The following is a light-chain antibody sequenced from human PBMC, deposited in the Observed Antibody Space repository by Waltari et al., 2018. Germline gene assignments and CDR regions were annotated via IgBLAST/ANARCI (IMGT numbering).Light chain of an antibody. CDR2: RAS. CDR3: QQHGTLPAT. V-gene: IGKV3-20*01. CDR1: QSVGSSS. Sequence: MVLTQPPGTASWSPGGSVVLPCRASQSVGSSSLAWYQQKPGQAPRLVIYRASRRATGIPDRFSGSGSGTDFSLTISRLEPEDFAVYYCQQHGTLPATFGQGTKVEIK. J-gene: IGKJ1*01.